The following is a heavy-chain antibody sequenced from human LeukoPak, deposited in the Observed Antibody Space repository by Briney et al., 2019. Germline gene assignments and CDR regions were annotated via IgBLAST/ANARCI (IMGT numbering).Heavy chain of an antibody. J-gene: IGHJ6*02. V-gene: IGHV3-30-3*01. CDR1: GLTFAKTS. CDR2: TSNDGGDK. D-gene: IGHD3-9*01. CDR3: ARDSVITIFFSPLMDV. Sequence: PGGSLRLSCAASGLTFAKTSMTWVRQATGKGLEWVAVTSNDGGDKYYADPVKGRFTISRDNSKNTLSLQMNSLRAEDTAVYYCARDSVITIFFSPLMDVWGQGTTVTVSS.